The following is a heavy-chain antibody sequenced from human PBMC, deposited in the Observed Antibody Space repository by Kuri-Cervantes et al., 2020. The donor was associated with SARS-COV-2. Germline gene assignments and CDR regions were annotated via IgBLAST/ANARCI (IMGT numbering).Heavy chain of an antibody. V-gene: IGHV1-69*06. CDR1: GGTFSSYA. CDR3: ARKHILTGRAYYYYGMDV. D-gene: IGHD3-9*01. J-gene: IGHJ6*02. CDR2: IIPIFGTA. Sequence: SVKVSCKASGGTFSSYAISWVRQAPGQGLEWMGGIIPIFGTANYAQKFQGRVTITADKSTSTAYMELSSLRSEDTAVYYCARKHILTGRAYYYYGMDVWGQGTTVTVSS.